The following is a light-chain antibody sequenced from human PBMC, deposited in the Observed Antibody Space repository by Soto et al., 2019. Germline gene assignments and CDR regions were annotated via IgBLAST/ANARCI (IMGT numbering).Light chain of an antibody. Sequence: EIELTQSPGTLSLSPGERATLSCRASQSVSSSYLAWYQQKPGQPPRLLIYATSSRATGIPDRFSGSGSGTDFTLTISRLEPEDFAVYYCQQYANSLYTFGQGTKLEIK. CDR2: ATS. J-gene: IGKJ2*01. CDR1: QSVSSSY. CDR3: QQYANSLYT. V-gene: IGKV3-20*01.